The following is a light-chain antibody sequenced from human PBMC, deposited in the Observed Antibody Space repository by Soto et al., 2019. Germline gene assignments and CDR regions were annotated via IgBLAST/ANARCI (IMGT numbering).Light chain of an antibody. V-gene: IGKV1-5*03. J-gene: IGKJ1*01. CDR3: QHYNSYPWT. CDR2: KSS. Sequence: DIQMTQSPSTLSASVGDRVTITCRASQSISSWLAWYQQKPGKAPKLLIYKSSSLESGVPSRFSGSGSGTEFTLTISSLQPDDVATYYRQHYNSYPWTFGQGTKVEIK. CDR1: QSISSW.